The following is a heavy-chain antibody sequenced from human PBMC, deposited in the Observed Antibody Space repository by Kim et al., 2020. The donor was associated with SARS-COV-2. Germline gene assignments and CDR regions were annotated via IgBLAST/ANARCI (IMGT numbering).Heavy chain of an antibody. J-gene: IGHJ5*02. CDR2: INHSGST. V-gene: IGHV4-34*01. Sequence: SETLSLTCAVYGGSFSGYYWSWIRQPPGKGLEWIGEINHSGSTNYNPSLKSRVTISVDTSKNQFSLKLSSVTAADTAVYYCARFRQLLWFGESLRSSSGWFDPWGQGTLVTVSS. CDR3: ARFRQLLWFGESLRSSSGWFDP. CDR1: GGSFSGYY. D-gene: IGHD3-10*01.